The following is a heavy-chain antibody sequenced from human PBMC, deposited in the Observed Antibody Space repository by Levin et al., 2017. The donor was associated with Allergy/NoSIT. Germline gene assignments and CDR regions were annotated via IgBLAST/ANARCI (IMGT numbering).Heavy chain of an antibody. CDR2: ISYNGNIK. CDR3: ARDYWPYTGKRDGTDV. CDR1: GFTFSDYA. Sequence: GESLKISCVASGFTFSDYAMHWARQAPGRGLEWVAVISYNGNIKYNADSVQGRFTISRSNSNNTLYLQMNSLRVEDTGVYYCARDYWPYTGKRDGTDVWGQGTTVTVSS. D-gene: IGHD2-8*02. J-gene: IGHJ6*02. V-gene: IGHV3-30*04.